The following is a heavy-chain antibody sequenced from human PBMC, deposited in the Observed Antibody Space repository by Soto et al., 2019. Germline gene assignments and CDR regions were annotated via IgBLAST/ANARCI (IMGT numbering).Heavy chain of an antibody. V-gene: IGHV3-23*01. CDR2: IGGGGGST. CDR1: GFTFSSYA. J-gene: IGHJ6*02. D-gene: IGHD4-17*01. CDR3: AKLRSPYYYYGMDV. Sequence: GSLRLSCAASGFTFSSYAMSWVRQAPGKGLEWVSAIGGGGGSTYYADSVKGRVTISRDNSKNTLYLQMNSLRAEDTAVYYCAKLRSPYYYYGMDVWGQGTTVTVSS.